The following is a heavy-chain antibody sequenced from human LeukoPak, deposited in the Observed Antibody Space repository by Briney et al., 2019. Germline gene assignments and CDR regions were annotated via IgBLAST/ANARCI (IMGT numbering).Heavy chain of an antibody. CDR1: GFTFSSYE. CDR3: ARGGLYGYDVFDY. J-gene: IGHJ4*02. D-gene: IGHD5-12*01. Sequence: QAGGSLRLSCAASGFTFSSYEMNWVRQAPGKGLEWVSYVSGSGRTMYYADSVKGRFTISRDNAKNSLYLQMNSLRVEDTAVYHCARGGLYGYDVFDYWGQGTLVTVSS. V-gene: IGHV3-48*03. CDR2: VSGSGRTM.